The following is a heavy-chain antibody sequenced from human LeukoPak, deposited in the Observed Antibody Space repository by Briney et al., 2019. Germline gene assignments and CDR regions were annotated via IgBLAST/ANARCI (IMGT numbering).Heavy chain of an antibody. J-gene: IGHJ6*03. CDR3: ARSKPRLGRNYYYYYMDV. CDR1: GGPFSGYY. CDR2: INHSGST. Sequence: SETLSLTCAVYGGPFSGYYWSWIRQPPGKGLEWIGEINHSGSTNYNPSLKSRVTISVDTSKNQFSLKLSSVTAADTAVYYCARSKPRLGRNYYYYYMDVWGKGTTVTVSS. D-gene: IGHD2-21*01. V-gene: IGHV4-34*01.